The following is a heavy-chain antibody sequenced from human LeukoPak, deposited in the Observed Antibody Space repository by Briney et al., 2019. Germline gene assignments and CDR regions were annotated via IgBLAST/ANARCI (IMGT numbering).Heavy chain of an antibody. V-gene: IGHV3-21*01. CDR3: ARSMVRGVILFDY. Sequence: GGSLRLSCAASGFTFSSYSMNWVRQAPGKGLEWVSSISSSSSYIYYADSVKGRCTISRDNAKNSLYLQMNSLRAEDTAVYYCARSMVRGVILFDYWGQGTLVTVSS. CDR2: ISSSSSYI. J-gene: IGHJ4*02. CDR1: GFTFSSYS. D-gene: IGHD3-10*01.